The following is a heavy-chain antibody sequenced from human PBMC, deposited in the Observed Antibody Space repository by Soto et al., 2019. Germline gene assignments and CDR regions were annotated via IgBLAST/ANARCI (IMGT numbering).Heavy chain of an antibody. CDR1: GFTFSNYA. CDR2: ISSSGDSP. CDR3: VRNTIPHPLY. Sequence: EVQLLESGGGLVQPGGSLRLSCAASGFTFSNYAMSWVRQAPGKGLEWVSAISSSGDSPYYADSVKGRFTVSRDNSKNTLYLQMNSLRVEDTAIYYCVRNTIPHPLYWGQGTLVTVSS. J-gene: IGHJ4*02. D-gene: IGHD1-1*01. V-gene: IGHV3-23*01.